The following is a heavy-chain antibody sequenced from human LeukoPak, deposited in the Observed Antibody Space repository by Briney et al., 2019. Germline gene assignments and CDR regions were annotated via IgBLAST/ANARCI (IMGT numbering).Heavy chain of an antibody. CDR2: IYSGGST. CDR1: GFTVSSNY. CDR3: AKNLELWFGDLLYFDS. Sequence: GSLRLSCAASGFTVSSNYMSWVRQAPGKGLEWVSVIYSGGSTYYADSVKGRFTISRDNSKNTLYLQMNSLRAEDTAVYYCAKNLELWFGDLLYFDSWGQGTLVTVSS. V-gene: IGHV3-53*01. J-gene: IGHJ4*02. D-gene: IGHD3-10*01.